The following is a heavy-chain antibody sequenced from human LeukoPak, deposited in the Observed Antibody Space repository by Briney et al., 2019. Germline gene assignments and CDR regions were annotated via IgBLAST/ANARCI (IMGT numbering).Heavy chain of an antibody. CDR2: IYYSGIT. V-gene: IGHV4-31*03. Sequence: SETLSLTCTVSGGSISSGTYYWSWIRQHPGKGLEWIGYIYYSGITYYNPSLKSRATISVDMSKNQFSLKLSSVTAADTAVYYCARDPYGANSGYWGQGTLVTVSS. CDR3: ARDPYGANSGY. CDR1: GGSISSGTYY. J-gene: IGHJ4*02. D-gene: IGHD4-23*01.